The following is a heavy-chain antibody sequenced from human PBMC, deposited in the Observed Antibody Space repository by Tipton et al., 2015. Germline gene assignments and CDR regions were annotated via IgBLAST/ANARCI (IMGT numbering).Heavy chain of an antibody. Sequence: TLSLTCAVSAYSISTDYYWLWIRQPPGKVQEWIGTNSHSGSTYYNPSLKRRVTISADTSKNQFPLRRGSVTAADTAVYYCACHDYDLLTHDYQTVDYWGQGTLVTVSP. D-gene: IGHD3-9*01. CDR1: AYSISTDYY. CDR3: ACHDYDLLTHDYQTVDY. CDR2: NSHSGST. V-gene: IGHV4-38-2*01. J-gene: IGHJ4*02.